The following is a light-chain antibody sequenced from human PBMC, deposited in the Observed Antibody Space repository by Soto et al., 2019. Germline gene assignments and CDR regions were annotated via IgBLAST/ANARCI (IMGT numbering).Light chain of an antibody. Sequence: DIQLTQSPSFLSASVGDRVTITCRASQGISSYLAWYQQKPGKAPKLLIYAASTLQSGVPSRLSVSGSGTEFTLTISSLQPEDFTTYYWQQLNSYPLTFGGGTKVEIK. V-gene: IGKV1-9*01. J-gene: IGKJ4*01. CDR3: QQLNSYPLT. CDR2: AAS. CDR1: QGISSY.